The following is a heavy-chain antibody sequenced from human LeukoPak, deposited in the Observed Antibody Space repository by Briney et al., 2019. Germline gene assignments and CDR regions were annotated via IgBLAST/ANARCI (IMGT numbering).Heavy chain of an antibody. D-gene: IGHD5-12*01. J-gene: IGHJ4*02. CDR2: ISSISSAI. CDR1: GFTLSSYR. Sequence: GGSLRLSCAVSGFTLSSYRMIWVRQAPGKGLEWVSYISSISSAIYYADSAKGRFTISRDNAKNSLYLQMSSLRGEDTAVYYCARAEEEVAATIDYWGQGTLVTVAS. V-gene: IGHV3-48*01. CDR3: ARAEEEVAATIDY.